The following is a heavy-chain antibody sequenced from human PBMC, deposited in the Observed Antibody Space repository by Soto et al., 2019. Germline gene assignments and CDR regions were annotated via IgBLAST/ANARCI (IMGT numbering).Heavy chain of an antibody. D-gene: IGHD5-18*01. CDR2: FDPEDGET. Sequence: SVKVSCKVSGYTLTELSMHWVRQAPGKGLEWMGGFDPEDGETIYAQKFQGRVTMTEDTSTDTAYMELSSLRSEDTAVYYCATIYSYGYGVDYWGQGTLVTVSS. V-gene: IGHV1-24*01. J-gene: IGHJ4*02. CDR1: GYTLTELS. CDR3: ATIYSYGYGVDY.